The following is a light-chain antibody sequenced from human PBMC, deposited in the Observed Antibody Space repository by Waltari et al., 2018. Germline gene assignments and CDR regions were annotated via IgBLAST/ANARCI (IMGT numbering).Light chain of an antibody. CDR2: KVS. CDR3: MQNSYWPYS. V-gene: IGKV2-30*01. J-gene: IGKJ2*03. Sequence: DVVLTQSPLSLPVTLGQSASISCKSSQSLVYTHQVTLLNWYQHRPGQSPSRLIYKVSNGAAGVPDRFRGRGCGTDFTLKISRVEAEDAGTYYWMQNSYWPYSYGQGTKVEI. CDR1: QSLVYTHQVTL.